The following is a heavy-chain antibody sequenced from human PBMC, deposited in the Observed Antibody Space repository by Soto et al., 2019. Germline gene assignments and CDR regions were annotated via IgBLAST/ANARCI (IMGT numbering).Heavy chain of an antibody. CDR1: GDGVSSTSTA. CDR2: TYYRSNWYT. Sequence: SQTLSLTCAISGDGVSSTSTAWSWIRQSPSRGLEWLGRTYYRSNWYTDYAVSVKSRSTISPDTSKNQFSLQLNSVTPEDTAVYYCARGSYYSGWGWGQGTLVTVCS. J-gene: IGHJ4*02. CDR3: ARGSYYSGWG. D-gene: IGHD6-19*01. V-gene: IGHV6-1*01.